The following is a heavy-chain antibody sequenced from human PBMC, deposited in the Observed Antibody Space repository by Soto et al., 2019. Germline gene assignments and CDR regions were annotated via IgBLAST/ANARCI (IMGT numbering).Heavy chain of an antibody. V-gene: IGHV3-23*01. CDR3: AKGLLVAGTRKAYYHYYYGMDV. D-gene: IGHD6-19*01. CDR1: GFTFSSYA. CDR2: ISGSGGST. J-gene: IGHJ6*02. Sequence: GSLRLSCAASGFTFSSYAMSWVRQAPGKGLEWVSAISGSGGSTYYADSVKGRFTISRDNSKNTLYLQMNSLRAEDTAVYYCAKGLLVAGTRKAYYHYYYGMDVWGQGTTVTVSS.